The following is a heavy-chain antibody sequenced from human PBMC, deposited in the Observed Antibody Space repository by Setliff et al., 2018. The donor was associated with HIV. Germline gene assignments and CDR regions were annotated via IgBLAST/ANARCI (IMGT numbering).Heavy chain of an antibody. V-gene: IGHV3-21*06. CDR2: ISKSGSQT. CDR3: ARDGSDFDPYFYYYMDV. Sequence: LRLSCAASGFTFSSYTMNWVRLAPGKGLEWVASISKSGSQTYYGDSVKGRFTVSRDNAKNLLYLQMNKMRVADSAVYSCARDGSDFDPYFYYYMDVWGKGTTVTVSS. CDR1: GFTFSSYT. D-gene: IGHD2-21*02. J-gene: IGHJ6*03.